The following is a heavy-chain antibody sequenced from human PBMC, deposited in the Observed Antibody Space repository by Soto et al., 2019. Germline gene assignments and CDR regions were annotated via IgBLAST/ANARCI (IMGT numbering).Heavy chain of an antibody. Sequence: GASVKVSCKASGYTFTSYGISWVRQAPGQGLEWMGWISAYNGNTNYAQKLQGRVTMTTDTSTSTAYMELRSLRSEDTAVYYCASSYYYDSSGYYLPVDYWGQGTRVTVSS. CDR3: ASSYYYDSSGYYLPVDY. CDR2: ISAYNGNT. V-gene: IGHV1-18*01. CDR1: GYTFTSYG. J-gene: IGHJ4*02. D-gene: IGHD3-22*01.